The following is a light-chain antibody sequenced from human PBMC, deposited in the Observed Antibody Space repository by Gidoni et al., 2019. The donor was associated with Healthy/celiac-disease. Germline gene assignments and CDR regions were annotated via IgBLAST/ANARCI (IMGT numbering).Light chain of an antibody. J-gene: IGKJ5*01. V-gene: IGKV3-11*01. CDR3: QQRSNWPST. Sequence: EIVLTQSPAPLSLSPGERATLSCRASQSVSSYLAWYQQKPGQAPRLLIYDASNRATGIPARFSGSGSGTDFTLTISSLEPEDVAVYYCQQRSNWPSTFXXXTRLEIK. CDR2: DAS. CDR1: QSVSSY.